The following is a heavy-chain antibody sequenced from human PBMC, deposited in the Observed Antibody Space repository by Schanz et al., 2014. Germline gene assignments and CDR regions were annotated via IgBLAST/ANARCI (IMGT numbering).Heavy chain of an antibody. CDR1: GFTFSGYA. D-gene: IGHD6-19*01. CDR2: IGGSGDST. V-gene: IGHV3-23*04. Sequence: VYLVESGGDLVKPGGSLRLSCAASGFTFSGYAMSWVRQAPGKGLEWVSGIGGSGDSTHYADSVKGRFIISRDNSKNALYLQMNSLRVEDTAVYYCARDLISSGWYGWGQGTLVTVSS. CDR3: ARDLISSGWYG. J-gene: IGHJ4*02.